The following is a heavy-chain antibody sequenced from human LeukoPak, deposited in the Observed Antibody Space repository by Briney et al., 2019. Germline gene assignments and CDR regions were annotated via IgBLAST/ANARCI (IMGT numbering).Heavy chain of an antibody. J-gene: IGHJ4*02. CDR3: ARGVVDCTSTSCYPGYFDY. CDR2: IYPGDSDT. CDR1: GYTFDTYW. Sequence: GESLKISCKGSGYTFDTYWIGWVRQMPGKGLEWMGIIYPGDSDTKYRPSFQGQVTFSADKSISTAYLQWSSLKASDTAMYYCARGVVDCTSTSCYPGYFDYWGQGTLVTVSS. D-gene: IGHD2-2*01. V-gene: IGHV5-51*01.